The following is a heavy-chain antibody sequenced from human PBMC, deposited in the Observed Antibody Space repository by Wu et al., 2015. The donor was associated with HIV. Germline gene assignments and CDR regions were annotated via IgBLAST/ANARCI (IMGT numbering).Heavy chain of an antibody. V-gene: IGHV1-8*01. D-gene: IGHD3-22*01. CDR2: MNPNSGNT. CDR3: ARAASFFYDKHGYYRNWYFDV. J-gene: IGHJ2*01. Sequence: QVQLVQSETEMKKPGAXLKVSCKASGYTFSAYDINWVRQAPGQGLEWVGWMNPNSGNTGYPQKFQGRVTMTRDTSISTAYMELSSLKSEDTAVYYCARAASFFYDKHGYYRNWYFDVWGRGTLVAVSS. CDR1: GYTFSAYD.